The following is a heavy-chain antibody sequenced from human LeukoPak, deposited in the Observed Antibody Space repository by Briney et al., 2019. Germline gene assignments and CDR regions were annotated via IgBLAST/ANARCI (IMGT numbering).Heavy chain of an antibody. V-gene: IGHV3-74*01. D-gene: IGHD4-23*01. CDR3: ARADGGKGFDY. J-gene: IGHJ4*02. Sequence: PGGSLRLSCAASGFTFSGFWMHWVRQAPGKGLVWVSRINTDGSSTSYADSVKGRFTISRDNAKNTLYLQMNSLRAEDTAVYYCARADGGKGFDYWGQGTLVTVSS. CDR2: INTDGSST. CDR1: GFTFSGFW.